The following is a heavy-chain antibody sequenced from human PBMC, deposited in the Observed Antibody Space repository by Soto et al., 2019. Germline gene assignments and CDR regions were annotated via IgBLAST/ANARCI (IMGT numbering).Heavy chain of an antibody. Sequence: SETLSLTCAVSSGSIDNVYWLSWVRQSPGKGLEWIGETSHDGVTHYNPSLEGRVTISIDKSKNQFYLDLSSVTAADTAVYYCARPIQYYYDSSGQSAWFDPWGQGTLVTV. J-gene: IGHJ5*02. V-gene: IGHV4-4*02. D-gene: IGHD3-22*01. CDR3: ARPIQYYYDSSGQSAWFDP. CDR1: SGSIDNVYW. CDR2: TSHDGVT.